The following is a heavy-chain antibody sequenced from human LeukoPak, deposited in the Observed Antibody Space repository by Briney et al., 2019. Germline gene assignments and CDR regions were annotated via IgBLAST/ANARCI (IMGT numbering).Heavy chain of an antibody. CDR1: GYTFTGYY. CDR2: INPNSGGT. J-gene: IGHJ4*02. D-gene: IGHD2-15*01. CDR3: ASMVDHCSGGSCLG. V-gene: IGHV1-2*02. Sequence: ASVKVSCKASGYTFTGYYMHWVRPPPGQGLEGMGWINPNSGGTNYAQKYEGRVTMSRDTSISTACMELSRLRSDKTAVYYGASMVDHCSGGSCLGWGQGTLVTVSS.